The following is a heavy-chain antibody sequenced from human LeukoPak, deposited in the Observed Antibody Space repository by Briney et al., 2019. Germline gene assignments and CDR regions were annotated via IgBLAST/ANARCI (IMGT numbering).Heavy chain of an antibody. J-gene: IGHJ3*02. CDR3: GRALTGTRNGLDI. D-gene: IGHD3-9*01. Sequence: PGGSLRLSCAASGFTFSSYWMHWVRQAPGKGLVWVARISNDGTSTNSADSVKGRFTVSRDNAKNTLYLQMNSLRAEDTAVYYCGRALTGTRNGLDIWGQGTMVTVSS. CDR2: ISNDGTST. CDR1: GFTFSSYW. V-gene: IGHV3-74*01.